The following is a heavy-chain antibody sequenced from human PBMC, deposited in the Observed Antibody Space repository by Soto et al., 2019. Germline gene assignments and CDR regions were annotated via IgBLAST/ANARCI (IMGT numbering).Heavy chain of an antibody. Sequence: EVQLLESGGGLVQPGGSLRLSCAASGFTFSSYAMSWVRQAPGKGLEWVSYISSSSSYTNYADSVKGRFTISRDNAKNSLYLQMNSLRAEDTAVYYCARGPAAGTGYWGQGTLVTVSS. CDR3: ARGPAAGTGY. CDR1: GFTFSSYA. J-gene: IGHJ4*02. D-gene: IGHD6-13*01. V-gene: IGHV3-48*04. CDR2: ISSSSSYT.